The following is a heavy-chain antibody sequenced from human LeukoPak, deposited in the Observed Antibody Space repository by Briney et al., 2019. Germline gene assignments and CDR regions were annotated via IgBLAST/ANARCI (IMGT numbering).Heavy chain of an antibody. CDR2: IYHSGST. CDR3: GRDHTYYYDSSGYYFDY. J-gene: IGHJ4*02. CDR1: GGSISSGGYS. Sequence: SETLSLTCAVSGGSISSGGYSWSWIRQPPGKGLEWIGYIYHSGSTYYNPSLKSRVTISVDRSKNQFSLKLSSVTAADTAVYYCGRDHTYYYDSSGYYFDYWGQGTLVTVSS. D-gene: IGHD3-22*01. V-gene: IGHV4-30-2*01.